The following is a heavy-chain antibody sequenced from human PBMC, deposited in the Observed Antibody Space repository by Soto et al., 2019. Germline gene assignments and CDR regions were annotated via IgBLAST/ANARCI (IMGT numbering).Heavy chain of an antibody. J-gene: IGHJ2*01. V-gene: IGHV4-59*08. Sequence: QVQLQESGPGLVKPSETLSLTCTVSGGSISSYYWSWIRQPPGKGLEWIGYIYYSGSTNYNPSLRSRATLSVDTSKNQFSLKLSSVTAADTAVYYCARPGYSSGWWWYFDLWGRGTLVTVSS. CDR2: IYYSGST. CDR1: GGSISSYY. D-gene: IGHD6-19*01. CDR3: ARPGYSSGWWWYFDL.